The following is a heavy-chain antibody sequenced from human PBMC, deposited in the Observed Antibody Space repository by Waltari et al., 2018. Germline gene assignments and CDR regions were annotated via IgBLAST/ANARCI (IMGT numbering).Heavy chain of an antibody. Sequence: QVQLQQWGAGLLKPSETLSLTCAVYGGSFSGYYWSWIRQPPGKGLEWIGEINHSGSTNYNPSLKSRVTISVDTSKNQFSLKLSSVTAADTAVYYCARGYSGSYQGGYYYYYYYMDVWGKGTTVTISS. D-gene: IGHD1-26*01. J-gene: IGHJ6*03. CDR2: INHSGST. CDR1: GGSFSGYY. CDR3: ARGYSGSYQGGYYYYYYYMDV. V-gene: IGHV4-34*01.